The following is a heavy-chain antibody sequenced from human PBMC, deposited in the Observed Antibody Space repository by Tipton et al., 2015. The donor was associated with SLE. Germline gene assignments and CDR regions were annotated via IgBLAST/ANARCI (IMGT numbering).Heavy chain of an antibody. CDR3: ARDTATVPLEY. D-gene: IGHD5-18*01. V-gene: IGHV1-46*02. Sequence: QLVQSGPEVKKPGASVKISCKASGYTFNTYLMHWVRQAPGQGLEWMGRINPSGGTATYAQKFQGRLTMTRDTSTNTVYMDLSSLRSEDMAVYYCARDTATVPLEYWGQGTLVSVSS. CDR2: INPSGGTA. CDR1: GYTFNTYL. J-gene: IGHJ4*02.